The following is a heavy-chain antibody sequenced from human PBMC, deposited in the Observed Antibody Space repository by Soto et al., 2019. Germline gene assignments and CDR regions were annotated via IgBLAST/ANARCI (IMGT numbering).Heavy chain of an antibody. CDR1: GYTFTSYY. D-gene: IGHD3-3*01. CDR3: ARAALEYYGFWSGYSKLPYYNDMDV. Sequence: ASVKVSCKASGYTFTSYYMHWVRQAPRQGLEWMGIINPSGGSTSYAQKFQGRVTMTRDTSTSTVYMELSSLRSEDTAVYYCARAALEYYGFWSGYSKLPYYNDMDVWDKGTTVTVSS. V-gene: IGHV1-46*03. J-gene: IGHJ6*03. CDR2: INPSGGST.